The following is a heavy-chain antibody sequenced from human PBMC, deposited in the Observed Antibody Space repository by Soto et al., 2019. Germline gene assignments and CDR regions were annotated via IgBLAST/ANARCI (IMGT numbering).Heavy chain of an antibody. CDR1: GGSISTYY. V-gene: IGHV4-59*13. CDR2: IYYTGNT. J-gene: IGHJ5*02. D-gene: IGHD3-10*01. CDR3: ARVKSFEFHNWFDP. Sequence: SETLSLTCTVTGGSISTYYWSWIRQPPGKGLEWIGHIYYTGNTNYNPSLKSRVTISVDTSTNRFSLRLRSVSAADTAVYYCARVKSFEFHNWFDPWGQATLVTVS.